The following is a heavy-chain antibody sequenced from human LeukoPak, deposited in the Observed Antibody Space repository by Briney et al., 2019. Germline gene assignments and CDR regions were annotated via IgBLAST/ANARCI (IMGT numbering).Heavy chain of an antibody. CDR2: INSDGSTT. V-gene: IGHV3-74*01. Sequence: PGGSLGLSCAASGFTFSSNWMHWVRQAPGRGLVWVSGINSDGSTTRYADSVKGRFTISRDNAKNTLYLQMNSLRAEDTALYYCARGSGSYYNYWGQGTLVSVSS. J-gene: IGHJ4*02. CDR3: ARGSGSYYNY. CDR1: GFTFSSNW. D-gene: IGHD1-26*01.